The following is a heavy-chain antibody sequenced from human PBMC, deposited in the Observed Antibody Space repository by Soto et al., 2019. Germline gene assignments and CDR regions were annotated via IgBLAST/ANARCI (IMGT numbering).Heavy chain of an antibody. J-gene: IGHJ4*02. V-gene: IGHV3-48*03. Sequence: GESLKISCAASGFTFSSYEMNWVRQAPGKGLEWVSYISSSGSTIYYADSVKGRFTISRDNAKNSLYLQMNSLRAEDTAVYYCAKGHIAAAGTSRYFDYWGQGTLVTVSS. CDR2: ISSSGSTI. D-gene: IGHD6-13*01. CDR1: GFTFSSYE. CDR3: AKGHIAAAGTSRYFDY.